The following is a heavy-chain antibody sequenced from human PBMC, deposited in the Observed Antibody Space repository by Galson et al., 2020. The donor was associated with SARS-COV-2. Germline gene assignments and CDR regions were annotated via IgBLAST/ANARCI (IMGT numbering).Heavy chain of an antibody. Sequence: GESLKISCAASGFTLSDGYMSWIRQAPGKGLEWVSYISSSGTTIYYADSVKGRFTISRDNAKNSLYLQMNSLRAEDTAVYYCARDRGGSYSSDVSDIWGQGTMVTVSS. CDR3: ARDRGGSYSSDVSDI. CDR2: ISSSGTTI. D-gene: IGHD3-22*01. CDR1: GFTLSDGY. J-gene: IGHJ3*02. V-gene: IGHV3-11*04.